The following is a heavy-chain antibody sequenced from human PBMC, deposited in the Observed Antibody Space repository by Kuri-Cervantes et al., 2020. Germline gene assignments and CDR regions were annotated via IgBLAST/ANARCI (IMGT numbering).Heavy chain of an antibody. J-gene: IGHJ6*02. D-gene: IGHD2-15*01. CDR1: GYTFTGYY. V-gene: IGHV1-8*02. Sequence: ASVKVSCKASGYTFTGYYMHWVRQAPGQGLEWMGWMNPNSGNTGYAQKFQGRVTMTRNTSISTAYMELSSLRSEDTAVYYCARGPELPYCSGGSCYGRNFYGMDICGQGTTVTVSS. CDR3: ARGPELPYCSGGSCYGRNFYGMDI. CDR2: MNPNSGNT.